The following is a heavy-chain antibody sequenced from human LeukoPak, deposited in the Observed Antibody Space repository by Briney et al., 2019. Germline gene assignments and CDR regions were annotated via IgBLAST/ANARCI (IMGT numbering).Heavy chain of an antibody. D-gene: IGHD5-18*01. Sequence: PSETLSLTCTVSGGSISSSTYYWGWIRQPPGKGLEWIGSIYHSGSTYYNPSLKSRVTISVDTSKNQFSLKLSSVTAADTAVYYCARTDPVIQGWFDPWGQGTLVTVSS. CDR1: GGSISSSTYY. CDR2: IYHSGST. CDR3: ARTDPVIQGWFDP. J-gene: IGHJ5*02. V-gene: IGHV4-39*07.